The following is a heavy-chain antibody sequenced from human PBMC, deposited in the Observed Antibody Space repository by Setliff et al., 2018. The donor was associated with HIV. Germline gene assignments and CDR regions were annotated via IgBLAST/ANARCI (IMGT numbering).Heavy chain of an antibody. CDR1: GYSFTSYW. D-gene: IGHD4-17*01. CDR3: ARLSTTVTPYYGMDV. Sequence: PGESLKISCKGSGYSFTSYWIGWVRQMPGKGLEWMGIIYPGDSDTRYSPSFQGQVTISADNSISTAYLQWSSLKSSDTAMYYCARLSTTVTPYYGMDVGGQETTVAVSS. V-gene: IGHV5-51*01. J-gene: IGHJ6*02. CDR2: IYPGDSDT.